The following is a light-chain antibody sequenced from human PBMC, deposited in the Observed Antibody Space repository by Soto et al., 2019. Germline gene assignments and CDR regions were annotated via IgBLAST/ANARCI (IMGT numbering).Light chain of an antibody. CDR3: QQTYSTPT. CDR1: QSISTY. J-gene: IGKJ4*01. V-gene: IGKV1-39*01. Sequence: DIQMTQSPSSLSASVGDRVTITCRAGQSISTYLNWYQHKPGQAPNLLIYTASNLQIGVPSRFSGSGSGTDFTLTISSLQPEDFANYYCQQTYSTPTFGGGTKVEIK. CDR2: TAS.